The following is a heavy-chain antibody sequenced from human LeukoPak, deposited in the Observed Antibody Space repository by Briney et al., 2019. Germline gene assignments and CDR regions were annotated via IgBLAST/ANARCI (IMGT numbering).Heavy chain of an antibody. CDR2: VYHSGST. CDR1: GYSISSGYY. Sequence: SETLSLTCTVSGYSISSGYYWGWIRQPPGKGLEWIASVYHSGSTYYNPSLKSRVTISVDTSKNQFSLKLSSVTAADTAVYYCARHSVLLWFGEVPEYFQHWGQGTLVTVSS. D-gene: IGHD3-10*01. V-gene: IGHV4-38-2*02. CDR3: ARHSVLLWFGEVPEYFQH. J-gene: IGHJ1*01.